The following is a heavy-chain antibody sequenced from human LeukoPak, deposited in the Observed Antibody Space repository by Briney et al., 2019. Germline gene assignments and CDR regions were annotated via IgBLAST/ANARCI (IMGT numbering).Heavy chain of an antibody. V-gene: IGHV1-2*02. CDR1: GYTFAGYY. J-gene: IGHJ3*02. D-gene: IGHD3-22*01. Sequence: ASVKVSCKTSGYTFAGYYMHWVRQAPGQGLEWMGWINPNSGGTNYAQRFQGRVTMTRDTSMSTAYMELSRLRSDDSAVYYCARYFYDSSGSSSDAFDIWGQGTMVTVSS. CDR2: INPNSGGT. CDR3: ARYFYDSSGSSSDAFDI.